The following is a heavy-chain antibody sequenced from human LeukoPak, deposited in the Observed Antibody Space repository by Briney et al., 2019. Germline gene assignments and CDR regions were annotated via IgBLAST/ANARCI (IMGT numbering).Heavy chain of an antibody. D-gene: IGHD7-27*01. V-gene: IGHV3-30*18. CDR2: ISYDGSNK. J-gene: IGHJ4*02. CDR3: AKDKWGMAESYYFDY. CDR1: GFTFSSYG. Sequence: GGSLRLSCAASGFTFSSYGMHWVRQAPGKGLEWVAVISYDGSNKYYADSVKGRFTISRDNSKNTLYLQMNSLRAEDTAVYYCAKDKWGMAESYYFDYWGQGTLVTVCS.